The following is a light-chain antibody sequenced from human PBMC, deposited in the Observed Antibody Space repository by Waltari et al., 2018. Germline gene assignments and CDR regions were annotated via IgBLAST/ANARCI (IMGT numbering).Light chain of an antibody. CDR2: DSF. V-gene: IGKV3-20*01. CDR3: HQYDTSPQT. J-gene: IGKJ1*01. CDR1: QNIRGAY. Sequence: EVVLTQSPAPLSFSPGERATLSCRASQNIRGAYFAWYQQRPGQAPRLLIYDSFIRATGIPDRFSGSGSGADFTLTISSLAPEDSAVYFCHQYDTSPQTFGQGTKVSIK.